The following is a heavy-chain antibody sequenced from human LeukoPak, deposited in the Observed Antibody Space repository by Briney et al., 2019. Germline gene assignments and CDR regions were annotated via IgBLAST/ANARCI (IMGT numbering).Heavy chain of an antibody. CDR3: ARAGGGTYYYDSSGYSGAFDI. D-gene: IGHD3-22*01. CDR2: IYRDGSP. CDR1: GFTVSSIY. Sequence: PGRSLSLACAVYGFTVSSIYMNWDRQAPGKVLEWVSAIYRDGSPYYADFVKGRFTISRDNSKNTLYLQMNSLRAEDTAVYYCARAGGGTYYYDSSGYSGAFDIWGQGTMVTVSS. J-gene: IGHJ3*02. V-gene: IGHV3-53*01.